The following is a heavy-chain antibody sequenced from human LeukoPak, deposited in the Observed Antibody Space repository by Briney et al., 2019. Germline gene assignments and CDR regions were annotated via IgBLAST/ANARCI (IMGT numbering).Heavy chain of an antibody. CDR3: AKDTRRRYSSGWYDY. J-gene: IGHJ4*02. Sequence: PGGSLRLSCAASGFTFDDYAMHWVRQAPGKGLEWVSGISWNSGSIGYADSVKGRFTISRDNAKNSLYLQMNSLRAEDTALYYCAKDTRRRYSSGWYDYWGQGTLVTVSS. D-gene: IGHD6-19*01. V-gene: IGHV3-9*01. CDR1: GFTFDDYA. CDR2: ISWNSGSI.